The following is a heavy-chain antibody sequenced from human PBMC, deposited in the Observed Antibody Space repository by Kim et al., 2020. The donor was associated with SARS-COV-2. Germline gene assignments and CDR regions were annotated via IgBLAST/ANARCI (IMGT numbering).Heavy chain of an antibody. D-gene: IGHD6-19*01. CDR2: T. CDR3: ARLSSGDAFDI. Sequence: TYYHPALKRRVTISVDTSKTQFSLKLSAVTAADTAVYYCARLSSGDAFDIWGQGTMVTDSS. V-gene: IGHV4-39*01. J-gene: IGHJ3*02.